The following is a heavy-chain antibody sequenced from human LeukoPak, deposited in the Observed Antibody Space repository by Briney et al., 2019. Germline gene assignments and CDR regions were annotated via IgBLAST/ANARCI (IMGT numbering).Heavy chain of an antibody. Sequence: PGRSLRLSCAASGFTFDDYAMHWVRQAPGKGLEWVSGISWNSGSIGYADSVKGRFTISRDNAKNSLYLQMNSLRAEDTALYYCAKAKGIAAVHFDYWGQGTLVTVSS. CDR1: GFTFDDYA. CDR3: AKAKGIAAVHFDY. D-gene: IGHD6-13*01. J-gene: IGHJ4*02. CDR2: ISWNSGSI. V-gene: IGHV3-9*01.